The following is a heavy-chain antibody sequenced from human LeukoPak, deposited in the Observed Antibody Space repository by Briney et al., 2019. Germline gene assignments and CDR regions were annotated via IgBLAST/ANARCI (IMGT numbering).Heavy chain of an antibody. D-gene: IGHD3-10*01. Sequence: GGSLRLSCAASEFTLSGYAMSWVRQAPGKGLEWVSLISGSDGSTYYADSVKGRFTISRDNSKNMLYLQMNSLRAEDTAVYYCAKSPSGTSRPLDSWGQGTLVTVSS. CDR3: AKSPSGTSRPLDS. V-gene: IGHV3-23*01. CDR2: ISGSDGST. CDR1: EFTLSGYA. J-gene: IGHJ4*02.